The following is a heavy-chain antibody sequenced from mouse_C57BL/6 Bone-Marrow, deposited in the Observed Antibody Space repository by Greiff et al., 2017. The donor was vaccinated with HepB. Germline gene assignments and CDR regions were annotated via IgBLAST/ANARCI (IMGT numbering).Heavy chain of an antibody. J-gene: IGHJ4*01. CDR1: GYTFTSYW. CDR3: ARGDYYGSSSDYAMDH. Sequence: VQLQQPGAELVKPGASVQMSCKASGYTFTSYWITWVKQRPGQGLEWIGDIYPGSGSTNYNEKFKSKATLTVDTSSSTAYMQLSSLTSEDSAVYYCARGDYYGSSSDYAMDHWGQGTSATVSP. CDR2: IYPGSGST. D-gene: IGHD1-1*01. V-gene: IGHV1-55*01.